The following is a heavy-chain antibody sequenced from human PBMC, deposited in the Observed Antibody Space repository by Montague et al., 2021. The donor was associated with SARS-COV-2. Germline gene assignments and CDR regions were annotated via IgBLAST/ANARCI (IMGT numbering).Heavy chain of an antibody. CDR1: GGSFSGYY. D-gene: IGHD3-3*01. J-gene: IGHJ5*02. V-gene: IGHV4-34*01. CDR2: INHSGSA. Sequence: SETLSLTCAVYGGSFSGYYWNWIRQPPGKGLEWIGEINHSGSAEYNPSLKRRVTISVDTSKNQFSLKLSSVTAADTAVYYCAGLGSPRITIFGVVTHNWFDPWGQGTLVTVSS. CDR3: AGLGSPRITIFGVVTHNWFDP.